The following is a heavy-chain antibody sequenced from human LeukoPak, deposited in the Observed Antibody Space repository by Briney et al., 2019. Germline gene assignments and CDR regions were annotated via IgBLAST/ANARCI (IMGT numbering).Heavy chain of an antibody. CDR2: INPNSGGT. CDR3: ARDRYSGSQADHYYYYMDV. V-gene: IGHV1-2*02. CDR1: GYTFTGYY. Sequence: GASVKVSCKASGYTFTGYYMHWVRQAPGQGLEWMGWINPNSGGTNYAQKFQGRVTMTRDTSISTAYMELSRLRSDDTAVYYCARDRYSGSQADHYYYYMDVWGKGTTVTVSS. J-gene: IGHJ6*03. D-gene: IGHD1-26*01.